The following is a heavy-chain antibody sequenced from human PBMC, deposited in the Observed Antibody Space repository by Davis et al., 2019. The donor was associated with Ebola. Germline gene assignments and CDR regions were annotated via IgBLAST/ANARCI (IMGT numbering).Heavy chain of an antibody. J-gene: IGHJ4*02. CDR2: IFSSGHT. CDR1: GASISSGYFS. Sequence: SETLSLTCNVSGASISSGYFSWSWVRQPAGKGLEWIGHIFSSGHTKYSPSLESRLTISLDTSKNQFSLRLRSVTAADTATYFCTRDRHDSRAYGFWGQGQMVTVSS. V-gene: IGHV4-61*09. D-gene: IGHD3-16*01. CDR3: TRDRHDSRAYGF.